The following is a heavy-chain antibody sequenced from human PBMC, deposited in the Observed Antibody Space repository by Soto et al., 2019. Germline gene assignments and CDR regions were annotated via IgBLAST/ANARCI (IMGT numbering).Heavy chain of an antibody. J-gene: IGHJ6*03. CDR1: GYTFTSYA. CDR2: INAGNGNT. CDR3: ARDSDSSSSCYYYYYMDV. D-gene: IGHD6-6*01. V-gene: IGHV1-3*01. Sequence: QVQLVQSGAEVKKPGASVKVSCKASGYTFTSYAMHWVRQAPGQRLEWMGWINAGNGNTKYSQKFQGRVTITREKSASTAYMELGSLRSEDTAVYYCARDSDSSSSCYYYYYMDVWGKGTTVTVSS.